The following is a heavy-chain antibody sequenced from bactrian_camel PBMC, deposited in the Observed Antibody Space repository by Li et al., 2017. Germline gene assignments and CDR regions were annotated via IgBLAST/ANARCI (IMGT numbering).Heavy chain of an antibody. V-gene: IGHV3S40*01. D-gene: IGHD7*01. Sequence: VQLVESGGGLVQPGGSLRLSCVASGFTFSTSSMSWVRQAPGKGLEWVSTISRSGAATWYADSEEGRFVMSRDDAKNTVYLQMNSLKSEDTGHYYCTTYTSGSEWAQGTQVTVS. CDR1: GFTFSTSS. CDR3: TTYTSGSE. CDR2: ISRSGAAT. J-gene: IGHJ4*01.